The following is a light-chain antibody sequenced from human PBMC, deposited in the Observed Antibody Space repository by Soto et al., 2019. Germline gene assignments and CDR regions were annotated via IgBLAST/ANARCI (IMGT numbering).Light chain of an antibody. Sequence: DIQMTQSPSSFSASTGDRVTITCRASQSISNHLNWYQQKPGKAPKLLIFAASSLQSGVPSRFSGSRSGPDFTLTISSLQPEDFATYYCQQSYSSPPTFGQGTKVDIK. J-gene: IGKJ1*01. V-gene: IGKV1-39*01. CDR3: QQSYSSPPT. CDR1: QSISNH. CDR2: AAS.